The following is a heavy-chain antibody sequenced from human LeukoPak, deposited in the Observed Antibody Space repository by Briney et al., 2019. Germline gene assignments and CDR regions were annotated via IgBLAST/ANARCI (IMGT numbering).Heavy chain of an antibody. J-gene: IGHJ6*03. CDR1: GFTFSSYN. CDR2: ISSSGSYT. Sequence: GGSLRLSCAASGFTFSSYNMNWVRQAPGKGLEWVSSISSSGSYTYYADSVRGRFTISRDNSKNTLYLQMNSLRAEDTAVYYCAKDRGPVSWPDSYYYYYYYMDVWGKGTTVTVSS. CDR3: AKDRGPVSWPDSYYYYYYYMDV. V-gene: IGHV3-21*01. D-gene: IGHD5-18*01.